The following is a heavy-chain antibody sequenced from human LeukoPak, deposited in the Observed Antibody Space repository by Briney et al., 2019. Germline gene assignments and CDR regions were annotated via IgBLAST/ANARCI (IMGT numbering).Heavy chain of an antibody. D-gene: IGHD6-19*01. V-gene: IGHV1-69*13. CDR3: ARGHSSGWFSDY. J-gene: IGHJ4*02. Sequence: SVNVSCKASGGTFSSYAISWVRQAPGQGVEWMGGIIPIFGTANYAQKFQGRVTITADESTSTAYMELSSLRSEDTAVYYCARGHSSGWFSDYWGQGTLVTVSS. CDR2: IIPIFGTA. CDR1: GGTFSSYA.